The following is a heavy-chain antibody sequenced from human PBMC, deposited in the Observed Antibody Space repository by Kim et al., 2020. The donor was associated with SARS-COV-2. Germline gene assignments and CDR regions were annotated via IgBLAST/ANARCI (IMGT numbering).Heavy chain of an antibody. D-gene: IGHD3-22*01. CDR3: ASPDSSYYYYYGMAV. CDR2: ISSSGSTI. CDR1: GFTFSDYY. V-gene: IGHV3-11*01. J-gene: IGHJ6*02. Sequence: GGSLRLSCAASGFTFSDYYMSWIRQAPGKGLEWVSYISSSGSTIYYADSVKGPFTISRDNAKNSLYLQMNSLRAEDTAVYYCASPDSSYYYYYGMAVWGQGTTVTVSS.